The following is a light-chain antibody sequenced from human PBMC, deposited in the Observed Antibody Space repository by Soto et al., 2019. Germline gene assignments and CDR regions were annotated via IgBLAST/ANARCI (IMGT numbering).Light chain of an antibody. Sequence: EIVMTQSPATLSVSPGETATLSCRASQSVSSSLAWYQQTPGRAPRLLIYGASTRATGIPTRFSGSGSGTEFALTISSLQSEDFAVYYCQQYNNWPQLTVGGGTKTDIK. V-gene: IGKV3-15*01. CDR3: QQYNNWPQLT. J-gene: IGKJ4*01. CDR1: QSVSSS. CDR2: GAS.